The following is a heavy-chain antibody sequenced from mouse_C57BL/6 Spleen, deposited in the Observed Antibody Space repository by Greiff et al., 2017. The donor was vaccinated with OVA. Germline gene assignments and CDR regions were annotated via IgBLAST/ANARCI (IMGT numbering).Heavy chain of an antibody. J-gene: IGHJ4*01. D-gene: IGHD1-1*01. Sequence: QVQLQQPGAELVKPGASVKLSCKASGYTFTSYWMQWVKQRPGQGLEWIGEIDPSASYTNYNQKFKGKATLTVDTSSSTAYMQLSSLTSEDSAVYYCASLTTVVATDAMDYWGQGTSVTVSS. CDR1: GYTFTSYW. CDR2: IDPSASYT. V-gene: IGHV1-50*01. CDR3: ASLTTVVATDAMDY.